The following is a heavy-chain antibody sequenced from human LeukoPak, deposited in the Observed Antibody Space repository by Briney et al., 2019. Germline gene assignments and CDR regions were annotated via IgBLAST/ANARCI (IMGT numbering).Heavy chain of an antibody. CDR2: ISGSGGST. D-gene: IGHD6-19*01. Sequence: GGSLRLSCAASGFTFSSYAMSWVRQAPGKGLEWVSAISGSGGSTYYADSVKGRFTISRDNSKNTLYLQMNSLRAEDAAVHYCAKAGEQWRVLDAFDVWGQGTMVTVSS. J-gene: IGHJ3*01. CDR1: GFTFSSYA. V-gene: IGHV3-23*01. CDR3: AKAGEQWRVLDAFDV.